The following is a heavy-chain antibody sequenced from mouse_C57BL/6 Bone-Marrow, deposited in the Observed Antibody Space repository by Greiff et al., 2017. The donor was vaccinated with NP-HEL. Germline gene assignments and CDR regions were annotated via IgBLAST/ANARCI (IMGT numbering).Heavy chain of an antibody. J-gene: IGHJ3*01. CDR2: IDPSDSYT. CDR1: GYTFTSYW. V-gene: IGHV1-69*01. D-gene: IGHD4-1*01. CDR3: ARNLGGDPAWFAY. Sequence: VQLQQPGAELVMPGASVKLSCKASGYTFTSYWMHWVKQRPGQGLEWIGEIDPSDSYTNYNQKFKGKSTLPVDKSSSTAYMQLSSLTSEDSAVYYCARNLGGDPAWFAYWGQGTLVTVSA.